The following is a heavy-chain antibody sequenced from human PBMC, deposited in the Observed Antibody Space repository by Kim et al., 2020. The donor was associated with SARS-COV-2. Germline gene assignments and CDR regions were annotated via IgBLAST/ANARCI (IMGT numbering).Heavy chain of an antibody. CDR3: ARDMGGGYKKGYFDY. J-gene: IGHJ4*02. D-gene: IGHD5-12*01. Sequence: DSVKGRFTISRDNSKNTLYLQMNSRRAEDTAGYYCARDMGGGYKKGYFDYWGQGTLVTVSS. V-gene: IGHV3-30*01.